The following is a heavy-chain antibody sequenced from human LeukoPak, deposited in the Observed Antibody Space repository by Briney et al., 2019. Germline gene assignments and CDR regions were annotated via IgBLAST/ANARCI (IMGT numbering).Heavy chain of an antibody. CDR1: GGSFSGYY. Sequence: SETLSLTCAVYGGSFSGYYWSWICQPPGKGLEWIGEINHSGSTNYNPSLKSRVTISVDTSKNQFSLKLSSVTAADTAVYYCARGGGEYSSSSGPAAFDYWGQGTLVTVSS. D-gene: IGHD6-6*01. V-gene: IGHV4-34*01. CDR3: ARGGGEYSSSSGPAAFDY. J-gene: IGHJ4*02. CDR2: INHSGST.